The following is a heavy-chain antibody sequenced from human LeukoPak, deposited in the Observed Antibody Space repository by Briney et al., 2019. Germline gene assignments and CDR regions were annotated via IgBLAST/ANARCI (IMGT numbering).Heavy chain of an antibody. CDR3: ARENKKGSSYYMDV. CDR2: IYYSGST. CDR1: GGSISSYY. D-gene: IGHD3-10*01. J-gene: IGHJ6*03. Sequence: SETLSLTCTVSGGSISSYYWSWIRQPPGKGLEWIGYIYYSGSTNYNPSLKSRATISVDTSKNQFSLKLSSVTAADTAVYYCARENKKGSSYYMDVWGKGTTVTVSS. V-gene: IGHV4-59*01.